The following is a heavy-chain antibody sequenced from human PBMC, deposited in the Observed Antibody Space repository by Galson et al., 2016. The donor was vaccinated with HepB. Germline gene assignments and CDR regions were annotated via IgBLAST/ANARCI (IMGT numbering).Heavy chain of an antibody. V-gene: IGHV5-10-1*01. CDR2: IDPSDSYT. D-gene: IGHD3-10*01. J-gene: IGHJ6*02. CDR1: GYSFTTYW. CDR3: ARDPSGRGDAYYGMDV. Sequence: QSGAEVKKPGESLRISCKGSGYSFTTYWISWVRQTPGKGLEWMGRIDPSDSYTNYSPSFEGHVTMSADKSISTAYLQWTSLKASDTAMYYCARDPSGRGDAYYGMDVWGQGTLVTVSS.